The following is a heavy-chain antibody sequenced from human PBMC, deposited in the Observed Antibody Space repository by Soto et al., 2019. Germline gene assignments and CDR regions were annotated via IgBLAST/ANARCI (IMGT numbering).Heavy chain of an antibody. CDR1: GFPFDDYA. J-gene: IGHJ4*02. CDR3: VKDQGGYSGYVFDY. D-gene: IGHD5-12*01. Sequence: GGSLRLSCAASGFPFDDYAMHWVRRAPGKGLEYVSAISSNGGSTYYADSVKGRFTISRDNSKNTLYLQMSSLRAEDTAVYYCVKDQGGYSGYVFDYWGQGTLVTVSS. V-gene: IGHV3-64D*06. CDR2: ISSNGGST.